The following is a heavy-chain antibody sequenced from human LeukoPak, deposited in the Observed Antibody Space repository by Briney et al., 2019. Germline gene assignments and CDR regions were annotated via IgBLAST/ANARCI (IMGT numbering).Heavy chain of an antibody. CDR1: GFTFSSYA. CDR2: ISGSGGST. J-gene: IGHJ4*02. V-gene: IGHV3-23*01. CDR3: AKASHPGIAAAGPDY. Sequence: PGGSLRLSCAASGFTFSSYAMSWVRQAPGKGLEWVSAISGSGGSTYYADSVKGRFTISRANSKNTLYLQMNSLRAEDTAVYYCAKASHPGIAAAGPDYWGQGTLVTVSS. D-gene: IGHD6-13*01.